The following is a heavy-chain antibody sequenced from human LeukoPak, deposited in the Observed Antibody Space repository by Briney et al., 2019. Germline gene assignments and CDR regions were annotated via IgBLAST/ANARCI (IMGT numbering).Heavy chain of an antibody. D-gene: IGHD1-26*01. CDR3: AYSGSYGHLGY. V-gene: IGHV4-39*01. CDR1: GGSISSSNYY. CDR2: IYSSGST. J-gene: IGHJ4*02. Sequence: SETLSLTCAVSGGSISSSNYYWGWIRQPPGKGLEWIGTIYSSGSTYYNPSLKSRVTISVDTSKNQFSLRLSSVTAADTALYYCAYSGSYGHLGYWGQGIPATVSS.